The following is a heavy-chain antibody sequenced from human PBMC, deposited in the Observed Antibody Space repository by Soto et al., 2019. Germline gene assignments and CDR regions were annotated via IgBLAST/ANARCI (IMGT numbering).Heavy chain of an antibody. CDR1: GGTFSSYA. CDR2: IIPIFGTA. Sequence: GASVKVSCKASGGTFSSYAISWVRQAPGQGLEWMGGIIPIFGTANYAQKFQGRVTITADESTSTAYMELSSLRSEDTAVYYCARNQITIFGVVTPDYYYYGMDVWGQGTTVTVSS. CDR3: ARNQITIFGVVTPDYYYYGMDV. D-gene: IGHD3-3*01. J-gene: IGHJ6*02. V-gene: IGHV1-69*13.